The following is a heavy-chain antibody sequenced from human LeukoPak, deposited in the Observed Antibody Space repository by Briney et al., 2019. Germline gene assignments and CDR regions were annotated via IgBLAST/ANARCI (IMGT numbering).Heavy chain of an antibody. CDR1: GYTFTTYD. D-gene: IGHD3-16*01. V-gene: IGHV1-8*01. Sequence: ASVKVSCKPSGYTFTTYDINWVRQAPGQGLEWMGWMNPDSGNTGSAQKFQGRVTMTVDTSISTAYMELSRLTSEDTAVYYCARGLRSDWFFDFWGRGTLVTVSS. J-gene: IGHJ2*01. CDR2: MNPDSGNT. CDR3: ARGLRSDWFFDF.